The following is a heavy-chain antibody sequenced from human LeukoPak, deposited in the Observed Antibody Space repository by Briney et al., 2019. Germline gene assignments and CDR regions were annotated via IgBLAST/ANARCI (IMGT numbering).Heavy chain of an antibody. CDR1: GASISSYY. J-gene: IGHJ4*02. CDR3: ARARYHTEMTYFRTVYYFDY. V-gene: IGHV4-59*01. CDR2: IHYSGST. Sequence: SETLSLTCAVSGASISSYYWSWIRQPPGKGLEWVGYIHYSGSTNYNPSLKSRVTISVDTSKNQFSLKLSSVTAADTAVYYCARARYHTEMTYFRTVYYFDYWGQGTLVTVSS. D-gene: IGHD2-8*01.